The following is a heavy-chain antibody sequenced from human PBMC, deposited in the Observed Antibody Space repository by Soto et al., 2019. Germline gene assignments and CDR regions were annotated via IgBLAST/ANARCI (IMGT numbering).Heavy chain of an antibody. J-gene: IGHJ6*02. CDR2: ISISKGNT. CDR1: GYTFLNYD. CDR3: GRKGYIGDFGLDV. D-gene: IGHD3-10*01. Sequence: QVQLVQSGAEVKRPGASVKVSCKASGYTFLNYDVAWVRRAPGQGLEWLGWISISKGNTYYEQRLQGRVTMTTDTAPTTAYLEVTSLRSDDTAVYFCGRKGYIGDFGLDVWGQGTTVTVSS. V-gene: IGHV1-18*01.